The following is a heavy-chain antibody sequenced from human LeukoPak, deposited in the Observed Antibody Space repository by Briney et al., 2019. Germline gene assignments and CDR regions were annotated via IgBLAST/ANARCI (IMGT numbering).Heavy chain of an antibody. D-gene: IGHD3-10*01. CDR3: ASQTYYYGSGSYSS. V-gene: IGHV1-69*13. Sequence: ASVKVPCKASGGTFSSYAISWVRQAPGQGLEWMGGIIPIFGTANYAQKFQGRVTITADESTSAAYMELSSLRSEDTAVYYCASQTYYYGSGSYSSWGQGTLVTVSS. J-gene: IGHJ4*02. CDR2: IIPIFGTA. CDR1: GGTFSSYA.